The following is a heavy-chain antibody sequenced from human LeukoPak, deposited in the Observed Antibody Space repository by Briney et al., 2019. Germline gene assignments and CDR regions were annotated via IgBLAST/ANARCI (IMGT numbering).Heavy chain of an antibody. D-gene: IGHD6-13*01. Sequence: SQTLSLTCALSGDTVSSNSAAWNWIRQSPSRGLEWLGRTYYRSKWYNDYAVSVKSRITINPDTSKNQFSLQLNSVTPEDTAVYYCARDQAAAGTAPFDYWGQGTLVTVSS. CDR1: GDTVSSNSAA. J-gene: IGHJ4*02. V-gene: IGHV6-1*01. CDR2: TYYRSKWYN. CDR3: ARDQAAAGTAPFDY.